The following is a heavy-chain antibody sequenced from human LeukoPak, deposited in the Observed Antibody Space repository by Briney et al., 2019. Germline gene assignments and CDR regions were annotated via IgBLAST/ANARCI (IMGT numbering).Heavy chain of an antibody. V-gene: IGHV4-38-2*02. CDR1: GYSISSGYY. Sequence: SETLSLTCAVSGYSISSGYYWGWIRQPPGKGLEWIGSIYHSGGTYYNPSLKSRVTISVDTSKNQFSLKLSSVTAADTAVYYCARDRDLSGGMDVWGKGTTVTVSS. J-gene: IGHJ6*04. CDR2: IYHSGGT. D-gene: IGHD3-10*01. CDR3: ARDRDLSGGMDV.